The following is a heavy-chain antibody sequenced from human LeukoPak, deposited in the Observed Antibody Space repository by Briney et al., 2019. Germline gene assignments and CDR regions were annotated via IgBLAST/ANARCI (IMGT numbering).Heavy chain of an antibody. CDR1: GFTFSSHW. D-gene: IGHD3-22*01. Sequence: PGGCLRLSCAAAGFTFSSHWMKWVRQAPRKGLEWVANIKEDGSEKYYVDSVKGRFTISRDNAKNSLYLQMNSLTAEDTAVYYYAREDDSNGYYYGRCDYWGQGTLVTVSS. V-gene: IGHV3-7*01. CDR2: IKEDGSEK. J-gene: IGHJ4*02. CDR3: AREDDSNGYYYGRCDY.